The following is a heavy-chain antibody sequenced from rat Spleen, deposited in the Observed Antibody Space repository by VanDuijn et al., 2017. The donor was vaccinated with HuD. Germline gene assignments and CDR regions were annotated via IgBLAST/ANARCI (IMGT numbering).Heavy chain of an antibody. CDR2: INSAGST. J-gene: IGHJ2*01. CDR3: ARGLYLHPLYYFDY. Sequence: EVQLQESGPGLVKPSQSLSLTCSVTGYSITSSYRWNWIRKFPGNKLEWMGYINSAGSTNYNPSLKSRISITRDTSKNQFLLQVNSVTTEDTATYYCARGLYLHPLYYFDYWGQGVMVTVSS. CDR1: GYSITSSYR. D-gene: IGHD1-2*01. V-gene: IGHV3-3*01.